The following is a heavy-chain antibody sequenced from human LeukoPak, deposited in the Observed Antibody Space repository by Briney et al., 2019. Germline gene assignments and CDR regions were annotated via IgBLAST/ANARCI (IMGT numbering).Heavy chain of an antibody. J-gene: IGHJ5*02. CDR3: AKDMYSSSWYGGSWFDA. CDR2: VSWDGGSK. V-gene: IGHV3-9*01. Sequence: GGSLRLSCAVSGFMFDDFAMHWVRQAPGKGLEWVSGVSWDGGSKGYADSVKGRFIVSRDNAKNSLYLQMDSLRVEDTAFYYCAKDMYSSSWYGGSWFDAWGQGTLVTVSS. CDR1: GFMFDDFA. D-gene: IGHD6-13*01.